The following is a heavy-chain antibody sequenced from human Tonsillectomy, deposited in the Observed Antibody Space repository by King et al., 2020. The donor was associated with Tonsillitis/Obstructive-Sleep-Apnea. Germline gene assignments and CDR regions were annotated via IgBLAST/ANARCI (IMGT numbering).Heavy chain of an antibody. CDR1: GFTFSDYS. CDR3: ARDQALGYCSSTSCSQIDY. CDR2: IWYDGSNK. V-gene: IGHV3-33*01. Sequence: VQLVESGGGVVQPGRSLRLSCAASGFTFSDYSMYWVRQAPGKGLEWVAVIWYDGSNKYSADSVKGRFTISRDNSKNTLYLQMNNLRADATAVYYCARDQALGYCSSTSCSQIDYWGQGTLVTVSS. J-gene: IGHJ4*02. D-gene: IGHD2-2*01.